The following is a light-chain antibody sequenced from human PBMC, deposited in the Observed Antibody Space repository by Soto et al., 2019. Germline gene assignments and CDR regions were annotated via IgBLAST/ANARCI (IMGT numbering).Light chain of an antibody. CDR1: PGINSW. V-gene: IGKV1-12*01. CDR2: VAS. Sequence: DLQMTQSPSSVSASVGDGVPITCRASPGINSWLAWYQQKPGKAPDLLIYVASGLQSGVPSRFSSSGSGTGFTLAISSLQPEDFATYYCQRANSFPFAFGPGTTVHIK. CDR3: QRANSFPFA. J-gene: IGKJ3*01.